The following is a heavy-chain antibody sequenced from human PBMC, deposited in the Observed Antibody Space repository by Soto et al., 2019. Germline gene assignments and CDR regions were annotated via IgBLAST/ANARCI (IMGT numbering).Heavy chain of an antibody. CDR3: ARYSRGYSGYEPYYGMDV. D-gene: IGHD5-12*01. V-gene: IGHV5-51*01. CDR2: IYPSYSET. CDR1: GYSFTNYW. Sequence: PGESLKISCKSSGYSFTNYWVGWVRQMPGKGLEWMAIIYPSYSETRYSPSFEGHVTISADKSISSAYLQWSSLKASDTAMYYCARYSRGYSGYEPYYGMDVWGQGTTVTVSS. J-gene: IGHJ6*02.